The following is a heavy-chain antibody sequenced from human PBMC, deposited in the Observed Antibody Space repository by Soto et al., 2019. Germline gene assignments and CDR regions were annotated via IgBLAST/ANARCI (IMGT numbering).Heavy chain of an antibody. Sequence: QVQLQESGPGLVKPSQTLSLTCTVSGGSISSGGYYWSWIRQHPGKGLEWIGYIYYSGSTYYNPSLTSRVTISVDTSKNQFSLKLSSVTAADTAVYYCARGGLGYCSGGSCYSAGLSRYYYGMDAWGQGTTVTVSS. D-gene: IGHD2-15*01. J-gene: IGHJ6*02. CDR1: GGSISSGGYY. V-gene: IGHV4-31*03. CDR2: IYYSGST. CDR3: ARGGLGYCSGGSCYSAGLSRYYYGMDA.